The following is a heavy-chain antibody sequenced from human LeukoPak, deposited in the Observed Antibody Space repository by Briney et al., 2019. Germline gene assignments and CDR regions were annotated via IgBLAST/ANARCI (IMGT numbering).Heavy chain of an antibody. J-gene: IGHJ4*02. CDR2: ISYDGSNK. CDR3: AKARED. D-gene: IGHD5-24*01. Sequence: GGSLRLSCAASGFTFSSYGMHWVRQAPGKGLEWVAVISYDGSNKYYADSVKGRFTISRDNSKNTLYLQMNSLGAEDTAVYYCAKAREDWGQGTLVTVSS. V-gene: IGHV3-30*18. CDR1: GFTFSSYG.